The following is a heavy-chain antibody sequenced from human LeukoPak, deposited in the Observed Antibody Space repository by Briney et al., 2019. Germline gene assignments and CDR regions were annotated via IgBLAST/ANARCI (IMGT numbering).Heavy chain of an antibody. CDR3: AREQAAGAYFDY. J-gene: IGHJ4*02. V-gene: IGHV4-59*01. CDR1: GGSISSYY. CDR2: IYYSGST. D-gene: IGHD6-13*01. Sequence: SETLSLTCTVSGGSISSYYWSWIRQPPGKGLEWIGYIYYSGSTNYNPSLKGRVTISVDTSKNQFSLKLSSVTAADTAVYYCAREQAAGAYFDYWGQGTLVTVSS.